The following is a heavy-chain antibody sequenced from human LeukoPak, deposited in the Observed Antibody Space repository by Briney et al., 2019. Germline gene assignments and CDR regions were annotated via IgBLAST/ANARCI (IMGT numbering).Heavy chain of an antibody. CDR1: GGSISTYY. CDR2: IYHSGST. V-gene: IGHV4-59*01. J-gene: IGHJ4*02. Sequence: SETLSLTCTLSGGSISTYYWSWIRQPPGKGLEWIGYIYHSGSTNYNPSLKSRVTISVDTSKNQFSLKLSSVTAADTAVYYYARGGGYASPIGYWGQGALVTVSS. CDR3: ARGGGYASPIGY. D-gene: IGHD5-12*01.